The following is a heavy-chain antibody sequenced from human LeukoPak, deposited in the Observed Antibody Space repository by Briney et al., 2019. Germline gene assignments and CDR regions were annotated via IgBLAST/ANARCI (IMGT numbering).Heavy chain of an antibody. Sequence: PGGSLRLSCAASGFTFSSYAMSWVRQAPGKGLEWVSAISGSGGSTYYADSVKGRFTISRDNSKNTLYLQMNSLRAEGTAVYYCAKTKRPGIAVAGPFDYWGQGTLVTVSS. CDR1: GFTFSSYA. D-gene: IGHD6-19*01. V-gene: IGHV3-23*01. J-gene: IGHJ4*02. CDR2: ISGSGGST. CDR3: AKTKRPGIAVAGPFDY.